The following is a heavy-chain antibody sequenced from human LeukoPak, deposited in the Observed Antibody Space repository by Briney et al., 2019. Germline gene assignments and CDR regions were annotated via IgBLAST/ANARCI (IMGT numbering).Heavy chain of an antibody. Sequence: GGSLRLSCAASGFSFSTYYVNWVRQAPGKGLEWVSCISSSSTYIYYADSVRGRFAISRDNAKNSLYLQMNSLRAEDTAVYYCARENHGSFDYWRQGSLVTVSS. CDR1: GFSFSTYY. D-gene: IGHD1-14*01. J-gene: IGHJ4*02. V-gene: IGHV3-21*01. CDR2: ISSSSTYI. CDR3: ARENHGSFDY.